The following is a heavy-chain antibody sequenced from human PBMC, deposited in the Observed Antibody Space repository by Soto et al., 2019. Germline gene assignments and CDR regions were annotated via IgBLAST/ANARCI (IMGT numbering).Heavy chain of an antibody. D-gene: IGHD2-2*01. J-gene: IGHJ3*02. CDR1: GYSFASYW. CDR3: ASDWRSSDAFDI. Sequence: GESLKISCKGSGYSFASYWIGWVRQMPGKGLEWMGVIFPGDSDTRYSPSFQGQVTISADKSISTAYLQWSSLKASDTAMYYCASDWRSSDAFDIWGQGTMVTVAS. CDR2: IFPGDSDT. V-gene: IGHV5-51*01.